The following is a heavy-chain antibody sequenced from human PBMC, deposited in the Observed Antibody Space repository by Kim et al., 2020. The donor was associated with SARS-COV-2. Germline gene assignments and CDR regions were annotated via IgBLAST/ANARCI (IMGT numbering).Heavy chain of an antibody. Sequence: YNPSLKGRVSISVDTSRNRFSLSLYSVTAADTALYYCARDGGYPLGAFDIWGQGTMVTVSS. CDR3: ARDGGYPLGAFDI. D-gene: IGHD1-26*01. V-gene: IGHV4-61*03. J-gene: IGHJ3*02.